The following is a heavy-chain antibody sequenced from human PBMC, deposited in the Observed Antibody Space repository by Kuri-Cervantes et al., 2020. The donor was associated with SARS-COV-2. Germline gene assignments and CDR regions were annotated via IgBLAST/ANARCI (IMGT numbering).Heavy chain of an antibody. Sequence: ASVKVSCKASGYTFTDYYIHWVRQAPGQGLEWMGWINPSGGSTSYAQKFQGRVTMTRDTSTSTVYMELSSLRSKDTAVYYCASTSGSHPVFDYWGQGTLVTVSS. D-gene: IGHD3-10*01. CDR3: ASTSGSHPVFDY. CDR1: GYTFTDYY. V-gene: IGHV1-46*01. CDR2: INPSGGST. J-gene: IGHJ4*02.